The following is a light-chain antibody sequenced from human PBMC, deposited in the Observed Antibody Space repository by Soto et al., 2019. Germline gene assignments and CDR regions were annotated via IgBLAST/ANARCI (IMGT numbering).Light chain of an antibody. Sequence: DIQLTQSPSFLSASVGDIVTITCRASQGISSYLAWYQQKPGKAPKLLIYAASTLQSGVPSRFSGSGSGTEFTLTISSLQHEDFATYYCQQLNSYPRRLTFGGGTKVEIK. CDR3: QQLNSYPRRLT. J-gene: IGKJ4*01. CDR1: QGISSY. V-gene: IGKV1-9*01. CDR2: AAS.